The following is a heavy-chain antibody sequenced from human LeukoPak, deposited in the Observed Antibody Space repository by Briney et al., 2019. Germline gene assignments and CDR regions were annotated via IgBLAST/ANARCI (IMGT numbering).Heavy chain of an antibody. D-gene: IGHD4-17*01. Sequence: SETLSLTCTVSGGSISSYYWSWIRQPPGKGLEWIGYIYYTGSTTYNPSLKSRVTISIDTSKNQFSMRLNSVTAADTAVYYCARWGAEDGDYPMYRGQGALVTVSS. V-gene: IGHV4-59*01. CDR3: ARWGAEDGDYPMY. J-gene: IGHJ4*02. CDR1: GGSISSYY. CDR2: IYYTGST.